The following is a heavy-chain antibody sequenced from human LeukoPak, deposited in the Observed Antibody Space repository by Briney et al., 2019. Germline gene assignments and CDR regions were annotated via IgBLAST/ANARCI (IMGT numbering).Heavy chain of an antibody. CDR3: ARTLDRFYYYMDV. V-gene: IGHV1-2*02. CDR1: GYTLTGYY. CDR2: LNSNSGDT. Sequence: EASVKVSCKASGYTLTGYYMHWVRQAPAQGLEWMGWLNSNSGDTNYAQKFQGRVSMTRDTSISTAYMELSRLSSDDTAVYYCARTLDRFYYYMDVWGKGTTVTVSS. J-gene: IGHJ6*03.